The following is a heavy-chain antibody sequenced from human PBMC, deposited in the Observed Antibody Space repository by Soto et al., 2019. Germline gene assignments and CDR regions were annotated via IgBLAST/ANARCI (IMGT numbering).Heavy chain of an antibody. Sequence: SETLSLTCTVSGGSISSGGYYWSWIRQHPGKGLEWIGYIYYSGSTYYNPSLKSRVTISVDTSKNQFSLKLSSVTAADTAVYYCARARVRYYYFDYWGQGTLVTVSS. D-gene: IGHD3-16*02. CDR1: GGSISSGGYY. CDR2: IYYSGST. V-gene: IGHV4-31*03. CDR3: ARARVRYYYFDY. J-gene: IGHJ4*02.